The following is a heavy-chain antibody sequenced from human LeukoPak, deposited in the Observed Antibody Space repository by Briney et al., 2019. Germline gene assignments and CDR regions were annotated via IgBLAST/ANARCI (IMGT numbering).Heavy chain of an antibody. CDR1: GFTFSSYA. V-gene: IGHV3-23*01. J-gene: IGHJ4*02. CDR2: ISGSGDTT. Sequence: QPGGSLRLSCAASGFTFSSYAMSWVRQAPGKGLEWVSAISGSGDTTYYADSVKGRFSISRDNSKNTLSLQMHTLRAEDTAVYFCAKDFGSAWSRLFCWSQGTLVTVPS. CDR3: AKDFGSAWSRLFC. D-gene: IGHD6-19*01.